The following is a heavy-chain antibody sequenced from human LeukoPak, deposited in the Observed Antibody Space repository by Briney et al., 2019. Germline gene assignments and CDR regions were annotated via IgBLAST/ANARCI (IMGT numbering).Heavy chain of an antibody. Sequence: ASVTVSFKYSVYTFTYYYLHWVGQAPGQGREGMGWINTNSGGTNYAQKFQGRVTMTRDTSLSTAYMELSRLRSDDTAVYYCARDRGWELLRGYFDFWGQGTRVTVSS. D-gene: IGHD1-26*01. CDR3: ARDRGWELLRGYFDF. J-gene: IGHJ4*02. CDR2: INTNSGGT. CDR1: VYTFTYYY. V-gene: IGHV1-2*02.